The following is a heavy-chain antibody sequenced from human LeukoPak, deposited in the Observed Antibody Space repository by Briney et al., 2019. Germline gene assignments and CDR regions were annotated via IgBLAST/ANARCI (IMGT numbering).Heavy chain of an antibody. D-gene: IGHD6-13*01. CDR3: AKGQQLASYYYYYYMDV. Sequence: GGSLRLSCAGSGFTFSSYSMNWVRQAPGKGLEWVSSISGSSSYIYYADSVKGRFTISRDNSKNTLYLQMNSLRAEDTAVYYCAKGQQLASYYYYYYMDVWGKGTTVTVSS. CDR1: GFTFSSYS. V-gene: IGHV3-21*04. CDR2: ISGSSSYI. J-gene: IGHJ6*03.